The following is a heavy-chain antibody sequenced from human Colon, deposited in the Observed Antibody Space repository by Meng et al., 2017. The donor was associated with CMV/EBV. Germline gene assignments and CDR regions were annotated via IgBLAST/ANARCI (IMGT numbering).Heavy chain of an antibody. D-gene: IGHD2-15*01. V-gene: IGHV3-7*03. Sequence: GGSLRLSRAASGFTFSSYWMSWVRQAPGKGLEWVANIKQDGSEKYYVDSVKGRFTISRDNAKNSLYLQMNSLRAEDTAIYYCARDGVVVLGATRDWGQGTLVTVSS. CDR1: GFTFSSYW. CDR2: IKQDGSEK. J-gene: IGHJ4*02. CDR3: ARDGVVVLGATRD.